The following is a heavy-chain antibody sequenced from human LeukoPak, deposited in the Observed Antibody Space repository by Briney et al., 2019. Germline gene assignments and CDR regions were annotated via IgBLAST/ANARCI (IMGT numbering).Heavy chain of an antibody. Sequence: GGSLRLSCAASGFTFSNAWMSWVRQAPGKGLEWVGRIKSKTDGGTTDYAAPVKGRFTISRDDSKNTLYLQMNSLKTEDTAVYYCTTVVGYNYMAYFDYWGQGTLVTVSS. CDR1: GFTFSNAW. CDR3: TTVVGYNYMAYFDY. D-gene: IGHD5-24*01. CDR2: IKSKTDGGTT. J-gene: IGHJ4*02. V-gene: IGHV3-15*01.